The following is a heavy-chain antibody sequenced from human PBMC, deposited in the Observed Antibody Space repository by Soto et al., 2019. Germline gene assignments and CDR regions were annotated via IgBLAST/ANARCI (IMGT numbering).Heavy chain of an antibody. CDR1: GYRFTSYW. V-gene: IGHV5-51*01. Sequence: GESLKISCKGSGYRFTSYWIGWVRQMPGKGLEWMGLIYPGDSDTRYSPSFQGQVTLSNDKSINTAYLQFNSLKASDTAMYYCARQAVVVVAGRTLADAFDIWGQGTMVTVSS. CDR3: ARQAVVVVAGRTLADAFDI. J-gene: IGHJ3*02. D-gene: IGHD2-15*01. CDR2: IYPGDSDT.